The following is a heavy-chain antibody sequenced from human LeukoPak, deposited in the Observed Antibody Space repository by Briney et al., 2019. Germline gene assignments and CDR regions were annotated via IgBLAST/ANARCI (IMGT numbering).Heavy chain of an antibody. CDR2: IYYSGST. CDR1: GGSISSGSYY. V-gene: IGHV4-61*01. CDR3: ARDNWNYGSSMDV. D-gene: IGHD1-7*01. Sequence: SETLSLTCSVSGGSISSGSYYWSWIRQPPGKGLEWIGYIYYSGSTNYNPSLKSRVTISVDTSKNQFSLKLSSVTAADTAVYYCARDNWNYGSSMDVWGQGTTVTVSS. J-gene: IGHJ6*02.